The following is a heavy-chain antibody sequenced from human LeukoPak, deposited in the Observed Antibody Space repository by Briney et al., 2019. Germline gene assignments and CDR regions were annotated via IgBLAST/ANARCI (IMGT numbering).Heavy chain of an antibody. CDR3: AKDYDYVWGSYRYLDY. CDR1: GFTFSSYA. J-gene: IGHJ4*02. CDR2: ISGSGGST. D-gene: IGHD3-16*02. V-gene: IGHV3-23*01. Sequence: GGSLRLSCAASGFTFSSYAMSWVRQAPGKGLEWVSAISGSGGSTYHADSVKGRFTISRDNSKNTLYLQMNSLRAEDTAVYYCAKDYDYVWGSYRYLDYWGQGTLVTVSS.